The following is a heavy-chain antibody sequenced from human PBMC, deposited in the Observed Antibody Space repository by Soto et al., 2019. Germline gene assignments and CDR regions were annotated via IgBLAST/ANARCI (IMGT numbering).Heavy chain of an antibody. CDR3: SRYPDY. J-gene: IGHJ4*02. V-gene: IGHV3-49*05. Sequence: EVQLVESGGGLAKPGRSLRLSYTASGFTFGDYALSWFRQAPGKGLEWLSFIRSKLYGGTIEYAASVKGRFTISRDDSQSIAYLQMNNLKSEDTAVYYCSRYPDYWGQGTLVTVSS. CDR2: IRSKLYGGTI. CDR1: GFTFGDYA.